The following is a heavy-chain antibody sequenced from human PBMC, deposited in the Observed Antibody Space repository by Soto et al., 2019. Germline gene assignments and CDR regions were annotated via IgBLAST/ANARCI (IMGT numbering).Heavy chain of an antibody. D-gene: IGHD3-10*01. V-gene: IGHV4-34*01. Sequence: QVQLQQWGAGLLKPSETLSLTCAVYGGSFSGYQWSWIRQTPGKGLEWIGEINDSGNINYNPSLKGRVNILLGTPKKPISLKAGSVTAADSAVYYRARGVILWFGELSRRGGYHYCMEVWGKGTTVTVSS. J-gene: IGHJ6*03. CDR2: INDSGNI. CDR1: GGSFSGYQ. CDR3: ARGVILWFGELSRRGGYHYCMEV.